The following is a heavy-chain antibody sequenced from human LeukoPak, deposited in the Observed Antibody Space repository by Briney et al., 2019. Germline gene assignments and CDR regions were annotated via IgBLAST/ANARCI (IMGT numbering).Heavy chain of an antibody. J-gene: IGHJ4*02. D-gene: IGHD3-22*01. V-gene: IGHV4-38-2*01. Sequence: SETLSLTCGVSGYSISSGYHWGWIRQPTGKGLEWIGSMSHSGSTYYNPSLKSRVTISVDTSKNQFSVKLSSVTAADTAVYYCARHHLYDSSGDGRYNFDYWGQGTLVTVSS. CDR1: GYSISSGYH. CDR2: MSHSGST. CDR3: ARHHLYDSSGDGRYNFDY.